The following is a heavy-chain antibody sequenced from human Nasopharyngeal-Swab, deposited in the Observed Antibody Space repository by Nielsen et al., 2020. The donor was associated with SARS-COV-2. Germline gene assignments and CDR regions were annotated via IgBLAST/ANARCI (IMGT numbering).Heavy chain of an antibody. J-gene: IGHJ6*03. CDR2: IYYSGST. Sequence: PGKGLEWIGYIYYSGSTNYNPSLKSRVTISVDTSKNQFSLKLSSVTAADTAVYYCARQIYDFWSGYGLVYYYYMDVWGKGTTVTVSS. D-gene: IGHD3-3*01. CDR3: ARQIYDFWSGYGLVYYYYMDV. V-gene: IGHV4-59*08.